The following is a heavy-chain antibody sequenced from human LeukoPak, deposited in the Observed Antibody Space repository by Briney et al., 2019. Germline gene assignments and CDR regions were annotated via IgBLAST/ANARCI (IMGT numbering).Heavy chain of an antibody. V-gene: IGHV1-2*02. D-gene: IGHD3-10*01. CDR3: ARRVWFGELLSPDYGMDV. J-gene: IGHJ6*02. CDR1: GYTFTGYY. Sequence: ASVKVSSKASGYTFTGYYMHWVRQAPGQGLEWMGWINPNSGGTNYAQKFQGRVTMTRDTSISTAYMELSRLRSDDTAVYYCARRVWFGELLSPDYGMDVWGQGTTVTVSS. CDR2: INPNSGGT.